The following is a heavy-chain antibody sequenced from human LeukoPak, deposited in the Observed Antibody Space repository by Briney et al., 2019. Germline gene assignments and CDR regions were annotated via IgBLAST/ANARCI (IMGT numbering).Heavy chain of an antibody. CDR2: INTSGST. Sequence: PSETLSLTCTVPGGSMSSYHWSWIRQPAGKGLEWIGRINTSGSTNYNPSLKSRATMSVDTSKNQFSLNLSSVTAADTAVYYCARVSMVRGAPDYYFDYWGQGTLVTVSS. CDR1: GGSMSSYH. CDR3: ARVSMVRGAPDYYFDY. D-gene: IGHD3-10*01. J-gene: IGHJ4*02. V-gene: IGHV4-4*07.